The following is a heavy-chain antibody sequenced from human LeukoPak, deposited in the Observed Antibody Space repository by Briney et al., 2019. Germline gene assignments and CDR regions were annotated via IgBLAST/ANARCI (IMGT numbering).Heavy chain of an antibody. CDR3: ARAFGGVEDY. J-gene: IGHJ4*02. D-gene: IGHD3-16*01. Sequence: LGGSLRLSCAASGFTFISYAMHWVRQAPGKGLEWVAVISYDGSNKYYADSVKGRFTISRDNSKNTLYLQMNSLRAEDTAVYYCARAFGGVEDYWGQGTLVTVSS. CDR1: GFTFISYA. CDR2: ISYDGSNK. V-gene: IGHV3-30-3*01.